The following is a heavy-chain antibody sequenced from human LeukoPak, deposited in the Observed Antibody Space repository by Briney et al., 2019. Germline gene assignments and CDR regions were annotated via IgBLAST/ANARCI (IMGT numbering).Heavy chain of an antibody. CDR2: IRYDGSNK. CDR3: AKEGRDIVVVPAASSYYFDY. J-gene: IGHJ4*02. D-gene: IGHD2-2*01. Sequence: PGGSLRLSCAASGFTSSSYGMHWVRQAPGKGLEWVAFIRYDGSNKYYADSVKGRFTISRDNSKNTLYLQMNSLRAEDTAVYYCAKEGRDIVVVPAASSYYFDYWGQGTLVTVSS. V-gene: IGHV3-30*02. CDR1: GFTSSSYG.